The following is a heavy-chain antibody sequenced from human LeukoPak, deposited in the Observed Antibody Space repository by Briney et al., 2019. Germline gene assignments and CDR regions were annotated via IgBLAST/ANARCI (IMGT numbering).Heavy chain of an antibody. V-gene: IGHV3-30*03. D-gene: IGHD2-15*01. CDR2: ISYDGSNK. J-gene: IGHJ6*03. CDR1: GFTFSSYG. Sequence: PGGSLRLSCAASGFTFSSYGMHWVRQAPGKGLEWVAVISYDGSNKYYADSVKGRFTISRDNSKNTLYLQMNSLRAEDTAVYYCARDGEAGSPYYYYMDVWGKGTTVTVSS. CDR3: ARDGEAGSPYYYYMDV.